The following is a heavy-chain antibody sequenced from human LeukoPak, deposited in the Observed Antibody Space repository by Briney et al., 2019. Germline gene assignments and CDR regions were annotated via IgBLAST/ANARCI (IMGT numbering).Heavy chain of an antibody. CDR3: AKDYLPTYYYYYYMDV. V-gene: IGHV3-30*02. J-gene: IGHJ6*03. D-gene: IGHD3-16*02. Sequence: GGSLRPSCAASGFTFSSYGMHWVRQAPGKGLEWVAFIRYDGSNKYYADSVKGRFTISRDNSKNTLYLQMNSLRAEDTAVYYCAKDYLPTYYYYYYMDVWGKGTTVTISS. CDR1: GFTFSSYG. CDR2: IRYDGSNK.